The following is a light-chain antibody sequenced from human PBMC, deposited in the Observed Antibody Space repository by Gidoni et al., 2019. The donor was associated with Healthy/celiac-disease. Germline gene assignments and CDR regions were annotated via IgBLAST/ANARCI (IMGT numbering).Light chain of an antibody. CDR2: GAS. J-gene: IGKJ5*01. Sequence: EIVMTQSPATLSVSPGERATLSCSASQSVSSNIAWYQQKPGQAPRLLIYGASTRATGIPDRFSGSGSGTEFTLTISRLQSEDFAVYYCQQYNNWPIFGQGTRLEIK. CDR3: QQYNNWPI. V-gene: IGKV3-15*01. CDR1: QSVSSN.